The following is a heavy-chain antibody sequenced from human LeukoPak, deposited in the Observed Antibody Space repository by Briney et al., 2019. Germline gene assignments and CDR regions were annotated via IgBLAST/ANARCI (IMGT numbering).Heavy chain of an antibody. V-gene: IGHV3-48*01. CDR2: ISSSSNIM. Sequence: PGGSLRLSCAASGFTFSSYGMNWVRQAPGKGLEWVSYISSSSNIMNYADSVKGRFTTSRDNSKNTLYLQMNSLRAEDTAVYYCAKDARSPSGIFDYWGQGTLVTVSS. CDR1: GFTFSSYG. J-gene: IGHJ4*02. CDR3: AKDARSPSGIFDY. D-gene: IGHD1-14*01.